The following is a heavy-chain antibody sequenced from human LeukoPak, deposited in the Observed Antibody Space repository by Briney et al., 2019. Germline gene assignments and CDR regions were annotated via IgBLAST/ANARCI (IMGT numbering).Heavy chain of an antibody. V-gene: IGHV3-15*01. Sequence: KPGGSLRLSCAASGXTFSSYAMSWVRQAPGKGLEWVGRIKSKSNGGTTDYAAPVKGRFTISRDDSKNTLYLQMNSLKTEDTAVYYCTTLPTEREYYDSGSYYREYYFDYWGQGTLVTVSS. CDR2: IKSKSNGGTT. J-gene: IGHJ4*02. CDR3: TTLPTEREYYDSGSYYREYYFDY. D-gene: IGHD3-10*01. CDR1: GXTFSSYA.